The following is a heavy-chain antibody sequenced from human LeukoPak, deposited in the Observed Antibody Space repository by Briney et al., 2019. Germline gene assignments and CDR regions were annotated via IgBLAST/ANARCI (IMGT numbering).Heavy chain of an antibody. Sequence: GGSLRLSCAASGFIFSSYWMSWVRQAPGKGLEWVANINQAGSEKYYVDSVKGRFTISRDNAKNSLFLQMNSLRAEDTAVYYCTTGLLQWLPREDLDYWGQGTLVTVSS. J-gene: IGHJ4*02. CDR2: INQAGSEK. D-gene: IGHD6-19*01. V-gene: IGHV3-7*03. CDR3: TTGLLQWLPREDLDY. CDR1: GFIFSSYW.